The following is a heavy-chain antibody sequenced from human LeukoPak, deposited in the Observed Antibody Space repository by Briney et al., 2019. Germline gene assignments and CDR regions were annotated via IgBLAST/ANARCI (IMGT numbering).Heavy chain of an antibody. CDR2: MNPNSGNT. CDR1: GYTFTSYD. J-gene: IGHJ4*02. Sequence: GASVKVSCKASGYTFTSYDINWVRQATGQGLEWMGWMNPNSGNTGYAQKFQGRVTMTRNTSISTAYMELSSVTAADTAVYYCARGDAPSYFDYWGQGTLVTVSS. CDR3: ARGDAPSYFDY. V-gene: IGHV1-8*01. D-gene: IGHD2-2*01.